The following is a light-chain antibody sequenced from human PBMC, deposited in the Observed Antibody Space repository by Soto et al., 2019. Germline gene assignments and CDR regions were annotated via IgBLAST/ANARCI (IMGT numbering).Light chain of an antibody. CDR2: DAS. CDR3: QQYNSYSPRT. CDR1: QSISSY. Sequence: DIQMTQSPSSLSASVGARVTITCRASQSISSYLNWYQQKPGKAPKLLIYDASTLESGVPSRFSGSCSGTEFTLTIRSLQPDDLATYYCQQYNSYSPRTFGQGTKWIS. V-gene: IGKV1-5*01. J-gene: IGKJ1*01.